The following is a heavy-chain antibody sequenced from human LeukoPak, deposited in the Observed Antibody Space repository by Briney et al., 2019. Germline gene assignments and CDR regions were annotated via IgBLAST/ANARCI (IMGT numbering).Heavy chain of an antibody. CDR3: AELGITMIGGV. Sequence: GGSLRLSCAASGFTFSSYEMNWVRQAPGEGLEWVSYISSSGSTIYYADSVKGRFTISRDNAKNSLYLQMNSLRAEDTAVYYCAELGITMIGGVWGKGTSVTISS. CDR2: ISSSGSTI. V-gene: IGHV3-48*03. CDR1: GFTFSSYE. D-gene: IGHD3-10*02. J-gene: IGHJ6*04.